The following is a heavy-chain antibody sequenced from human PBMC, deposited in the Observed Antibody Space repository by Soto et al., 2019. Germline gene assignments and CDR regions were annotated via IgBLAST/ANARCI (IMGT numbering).Heavy chain of an antibody. Sequence: QVQLVQSGSEVRRPGTSVKVSCRASGYLFTENDINWVRQATGQGPEWMGWMNPKSGNTGYAQKFQGRVSMTRDNSKTTAYMELSSLGSEDTAVYYCVRAPLDYYSADYFDTWSQGTQVTVSS. CDR3: VRAPLDYYSADYFDT. J-gene: IGHJ4*02. V-gene: IGHV1-8*01. CDR2: MNPKSGNT. CDR1: GYLFTEND. D-gene: IGHD3-10*01.